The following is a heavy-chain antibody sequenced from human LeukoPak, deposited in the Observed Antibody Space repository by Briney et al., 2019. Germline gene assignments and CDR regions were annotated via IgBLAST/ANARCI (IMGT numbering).Heavy chain of an antibody. CDR2: ISSSSSYI. D-gene: IGHD2-21*02. J-gene: IGHJ3*01. CDR3: ARYPLDCGVDCYSFYMDV. V-gene: IGHV3-21*01. Sequence: PGGSLRLSCAASGFTFSSYSMNWVRQAPGKGLEWVSSISSSSSYIYYADSVKGRFTISRDNAKNSLYLQMNSLRAEDTAVYYCARYPLDCGVDCYSFYMDVWGQGTMVTVSS. CDR1: GFTFSSYS.